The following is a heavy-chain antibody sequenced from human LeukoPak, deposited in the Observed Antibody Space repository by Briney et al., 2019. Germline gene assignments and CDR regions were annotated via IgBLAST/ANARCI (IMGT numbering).Heavy chain of an antibody. V-gene: IGHV4-31*03. Sequence: SETLSLTCTVSGVSISSGGYYWGWLRQHPGKGLEWIGYVYFSGSTYYNPSLKSRDTISVDTSKNQFSLKLSSVTAADTAVYYCARAWGFGESRTGVDHWGQGTLVTVSS. J-gene: IGHJ5*02. CDR2: VYFSGST. CDR3: ARAWGFGESRTGVDH. D-gene: IGHD3-10*01. CDR1: GVSISSGGYY.